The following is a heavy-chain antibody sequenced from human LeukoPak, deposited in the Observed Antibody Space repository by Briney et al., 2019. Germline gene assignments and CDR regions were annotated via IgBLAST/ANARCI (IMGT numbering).Heavy chain of an antibody. V-gene: IGHV4-39*01. CDR1: GGSIRSSSYY. CDR3: ARLREDTSMFNWFDP. D-gene: IGHD5-18*01. J-gene: IGHJ5*02. Sequence: SETLSLPCTVSGGSIRSSSYYWDWSRHPPGKGLEWIGSFYYTGTTFYNPSLKSRVSISVDTSKNQSSLKLTSVTATDTAVYYCARLREDTSMFNWFDPWGQGTLVTVSS. CDR2: FYYTGTT.